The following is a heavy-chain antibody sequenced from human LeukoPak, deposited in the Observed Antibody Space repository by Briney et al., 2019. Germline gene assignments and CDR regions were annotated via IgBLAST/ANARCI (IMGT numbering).Heavy chain of an antibody. J-gene: IGHJ4*02. V-gene: IGHV4-34*01. D-gene: IGHD6-19*01. Sequence: SETLSLTCAVYGGSFSGYYWSWIRQPPGKGLEWIGEINHSGSTNYNPSLKSRVTISVDTSKNQFSLKLSSVTAADTAVYYCARGTAVAGNDYWGQGTLVTVSS. CDR3: ARGTAVAGNDY. CDR1: GGSFSGYY. CDR2: INHSGST.